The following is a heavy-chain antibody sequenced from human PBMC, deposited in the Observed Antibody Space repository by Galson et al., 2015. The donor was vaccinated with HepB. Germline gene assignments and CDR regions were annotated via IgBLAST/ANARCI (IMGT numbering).Heavy chain of an antibody. D-gene: IGHD2-15*01. Sequence: SVKVSCKASGGTFSSYAISWVRQAPGQGLEWMGGIIPIFGTANYAQKFQGRVTITADESTSTAYMELSSLRSEDTAVYYCASPYFPTGGAFDIWGQGTMVTASS. J-gene: IGHJ3*02. CDR3: ASPYFPTGGAFDI. CDR2: IIPIFGTA. CDR1: GGTFSSYA. V-gene: IGHV1-69*13.